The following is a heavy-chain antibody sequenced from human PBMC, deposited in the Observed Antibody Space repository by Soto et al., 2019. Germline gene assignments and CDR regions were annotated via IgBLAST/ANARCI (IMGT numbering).Heavy chain of an antibody. V-gene: IGHV4-59*12. CDR3: ARDYMVRGVMRWFDP. J-gene: IGHJ5*02. D-gene: IGHD3-10*01. CDR2: IHYNGNT. Sequence: PSETLSLTCTVSGDSISAYSWSWVRQPPGKGLEWIGNIHYNGNTKYNPSLKSRVSMSVDTSKNQFSLRLISVTAADTAEYYCARDYMVRGVMRWFDPWGQGNLVTVSS. CDR1: GDSISAYS.